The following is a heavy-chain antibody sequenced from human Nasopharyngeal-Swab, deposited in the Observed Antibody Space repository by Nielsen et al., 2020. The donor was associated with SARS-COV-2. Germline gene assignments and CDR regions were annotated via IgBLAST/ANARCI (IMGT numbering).Heavy chain of an antibody. CDR3: ARGGGVWGSYYYY. J-gene: IGHJ4*02. Sequence: SETLSLTCAVYGGSFSGYYWSWIRQPPGKGLEWIGEINHSGSTNYNPSLKSRVTISVDTSKNQFSLKLSSVTAADTAVYYCARGGGVWGSYYYYWGQGTLVTVSS. V-gene: IGHV4-34*01. CDR2: INHSGST. CDR1: GGSFSGYY. D-gene: IGHD1-26*01.